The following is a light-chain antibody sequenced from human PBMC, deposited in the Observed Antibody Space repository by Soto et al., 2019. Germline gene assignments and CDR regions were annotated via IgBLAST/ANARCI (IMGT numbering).Light chain of an antibody. J-gene: IGKJ1*01. CDR2: WAS. V-gene: IGKV4-1*01. Sequence: DIVMTQSPDSLAVSLGERATINCKSSQSLVYSANNKNYLAWYQQKPGQPPKLLIYWASVRESGVPDRFSGSGSETDFTLTISSLQAEDVAVYYCQHYAATLWTFGQGTKVQVK. CDR3: QHYAATLWT. CDR1: QSLVYSANNKNY.